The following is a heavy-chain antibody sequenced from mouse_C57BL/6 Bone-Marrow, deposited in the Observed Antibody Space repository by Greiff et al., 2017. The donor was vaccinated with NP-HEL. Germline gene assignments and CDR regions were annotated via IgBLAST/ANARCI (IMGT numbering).Heavy chain of an antibody. D-gene: IGHD1-1*01. Sequence: EVQLQQSGPVLVKPGASVKMSCKASGYTFTDYYMNWVKQSHGKSLEWIGVINPYNGGTSYNQKFKGKATLTVDKSSSTAYMELNSLTSEDSAVYYCERKGISYYGSSSYYYAMDYWGQGTSVTVSS. CDR2: INPYNGGT. J-gene: IGHJ4*01. CDR3: ERKGISYYGSSSYYYAMDY. V-gene: IGHV1-19*01. CDR1: GYTFTDYY.